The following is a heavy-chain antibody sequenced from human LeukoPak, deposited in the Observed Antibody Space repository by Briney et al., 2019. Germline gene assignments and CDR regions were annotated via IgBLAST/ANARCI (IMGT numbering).Heavy chain of an antibody. Sequence: PSETLSLTCAVYGGSFSGYYWSWIRQPPGKGLEWIGEINHSGSTNYNPSLKSRVTISVDTSKNQFSLKLSSVTAADTAVYYCARNSGSLYNWFDPWGQGTLVTVSS. CDR2: INHSGST. D-gene: IGHD3-10*01. CDR1: GGSFSGYY. J-gene: IGHJ5*02. CDR3: ARNSGSLYNWFDP. V-gene: IGHV4-34*01.